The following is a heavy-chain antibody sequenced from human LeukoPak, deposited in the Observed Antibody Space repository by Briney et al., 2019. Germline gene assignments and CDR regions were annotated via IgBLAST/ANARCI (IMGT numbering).Heavy chain of an antibody. V-gene: IGHV4-34*01. CDR1: GGSFSGYY. D-gene: IGHD6-13*01. J-gene: IGHJ5*02. CDR2: INHSGST. Sequence: SETLSLTCAVYGGSFSGYYWSWIRRPPGKGLEWIGEINHSGSTNYNPSLKSRVTISVDTSKNQFSLKLSSVTAADTAVYYCASGIAAAGTWFDPWGQGTLVTVSS. CDR3: ASGIAAAGTWFDP.